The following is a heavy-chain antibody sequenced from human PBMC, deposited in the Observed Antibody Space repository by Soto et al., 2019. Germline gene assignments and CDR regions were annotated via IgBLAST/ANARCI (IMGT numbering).Heavy chain of an antibody. J-gene: IGHJ5*02. CDR2: IYYSGST. CDR1: GGSISSGDYY. Sequence: SETLSLTCTVSGGSISSGDYYWSWIRQPPGKGLEWIGYIYYSGSTYYNPSLKSRVTISVDTSKNQFSLKLSSVTAADTAVYYCARGRPDGARLAPWGQGPLVPVSS. D-gene: IGHD6-6*01. V-gene: IGHV4-30-4*01. CDR3: ARGRPDGARLAP.